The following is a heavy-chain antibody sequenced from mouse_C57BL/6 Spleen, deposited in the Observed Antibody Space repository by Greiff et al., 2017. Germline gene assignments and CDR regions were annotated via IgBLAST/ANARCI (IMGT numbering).Heavy chain of an antibody. D-gene: IGHD2-3*01. J-gene: IGHJ3*01. CDR2: IDPSDSYT. V-gene: IGHV1-50*01. CDR3: AKGYDGYLPWFAY. CDR1: GYTFTSYW. Sequence: QVQLQQPGAELVKPGASVKLSCKASGYTFTSYWMQWVKQRPGQGLEWIGEIDPSDSYTNYNPKFTGKATLTVDTSSSTAYMQLSSLTSEDSAVYYCAKGYDGYLPWFAYWGQGTLVTVSA.